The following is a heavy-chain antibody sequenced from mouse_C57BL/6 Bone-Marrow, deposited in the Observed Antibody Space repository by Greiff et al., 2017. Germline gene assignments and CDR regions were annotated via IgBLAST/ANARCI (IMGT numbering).Heavy chain of an antibody. CDR1: GFNIKDDY. Sequence: EVQLQQSGAELVRPGASVKLSCTASGFNIKDDYMHWVKQRPEQGLEWIGWIDPENGDTEYASKFQGKATITADTSSNTAHLQLSSLTSEDTAVYYCTIYDGYYKAMDYWGQGTSVTVSS. V-gene: IGHV14-4*01. CDR2: IDPENGDT. D-gene: IGHD2-3*01. CDR3: TIYDGYYKAMDY. J-gene: IGHJ4*01.